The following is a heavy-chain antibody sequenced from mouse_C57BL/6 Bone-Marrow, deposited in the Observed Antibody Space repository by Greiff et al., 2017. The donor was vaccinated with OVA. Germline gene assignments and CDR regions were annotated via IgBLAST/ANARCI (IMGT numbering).Heavy chain of an antibody. J-gene: IGHJ4*01. V-gene: IGHV1-82*01. CDR2: IYPGDGDT. Sequence: QVQLKQSGPELVKPGASVKISCKASGYAFSSSWMNWVKQRPGKGLEWIGRIYPGDGDTNYNGKFKGKATLTADKSSSTAYMQLSSLTSEDSAVYFCARGSYSNSYYAMDYSGQGTSVTVSS. CDR3: ARGSYSNSYYAMDY. D-gene: IGHD2-5*01. CDR1: GYAFSSSW.